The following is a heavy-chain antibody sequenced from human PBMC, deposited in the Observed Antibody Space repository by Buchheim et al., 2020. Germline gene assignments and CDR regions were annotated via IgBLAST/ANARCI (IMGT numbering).Heavy chain of an antibody. V-gene: IGHV3-7*01. D-gene: IGHD6-6*01. J-gene: IGHJ4*02. CDR3: ARVRSIAARPEVFDY. Sequence: EVQLVESGGGLVQPGGSLRLSCAASGFTFSSYWMSWVCQAPGKGLEWVANIKQDGSEKYYVDSVKGRFTISRDNAKNSLYLQMNSLRAEDTAVYYCARVRSIAARPEVFDYWGQGTL. CDR1: GFTFSSYW. CDR2: IKQDGSEK.